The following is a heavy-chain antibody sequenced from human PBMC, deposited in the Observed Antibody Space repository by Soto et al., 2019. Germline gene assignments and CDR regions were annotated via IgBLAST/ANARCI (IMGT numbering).Heavy chain of an antibody. CDR2: ISYDGSNK. CDR3: ARDRIVVVPAAHTPRYYYYGMDV. J-gene: IGHJ6*02. Sequence: GSLRLSCAASGFTFSSYAMHWVRQAPGKGLEWVAVISYDGSNKYYADSVKGRFTISRDNSKNTLYLQMNSLRAEDTAVYYCARDRIVVVPAAHTPRYYYYGMDVWGQGTTVTVSS. D-gene: IGHD2-2*01. V-gene: IGHV3-30-3*01. CDR1: GFTFSSYA.